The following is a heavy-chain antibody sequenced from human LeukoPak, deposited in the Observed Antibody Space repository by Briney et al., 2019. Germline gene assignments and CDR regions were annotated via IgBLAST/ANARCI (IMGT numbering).Heavy chain of an antibody. J-gene: IGHJ4*02. Sequence: GESLNISCKGSGYSFTTYWIAWVRQMPGKGLEWMGIIYPGDSDTRYSPSFQGQVTISADKSISTAYLQWSSLKASDTAMYYCARRGTAMDFDYWGQGTLVTVSS. V-gene: IGHV5-51*01. CDR1: GYSFTTYW. D-gene: IGHD5-18*01. CDR2: IYPGDSDT. CDR3: ARRGTAMDFDY.